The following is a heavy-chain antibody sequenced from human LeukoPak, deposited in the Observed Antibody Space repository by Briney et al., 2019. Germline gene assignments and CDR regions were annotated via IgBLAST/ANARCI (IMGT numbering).Heavy chain of an antibody. CDR3: AREARDWNYGDYYYYGMDV. CDR2: TYYRSKLYN. V-gene: IGHV6-1*01. D-gene: IGHD1-7*01. Sequence: SQTLSLTCAISGDSVSSNSAAWNWIRQSPSKGLEWLGRTYYRSKLYNDYAVSVKSRITINPDTSKNQFSLQLNSVTPEDTAVYYCAREARDWNYGDYYYYGMDVWGQGTTVTVSS. J-gene: IGHJ6*02. CDR1: GDSVSSNSAA.